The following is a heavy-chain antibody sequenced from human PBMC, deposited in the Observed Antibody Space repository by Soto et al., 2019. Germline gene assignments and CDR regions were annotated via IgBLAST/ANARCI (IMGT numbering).Heavy chain of an antibody. D-gene: IGHD3-22*01. CDR2: IYPGDSDT. V-gene: IGHV5-51*01. J-gene: IGHJ3*02. Sequence: LGESLKISCKGSGYSFTSYWIGWVRQMPGKGLEWMGIIYPGDSDTRYSPSFQGQVTISADKSISTAYLQWSSLKASDTAMYYCARAYYYDSSGYYQTSGAFDIWGQGTMVTVSS. CDR1: GYSFTSYW. CDR3: ARAYYYDSSGYYQTSGAFDI.